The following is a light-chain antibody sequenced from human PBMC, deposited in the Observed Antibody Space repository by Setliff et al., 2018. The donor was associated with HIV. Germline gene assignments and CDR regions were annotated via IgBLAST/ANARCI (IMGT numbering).Light chain of an antibody. Sequence: QSVLTQPPSASGSPGQSVASSCTGTSSDIGSHNHVSWYQQYPGKAPKLMIYELSQRPSGDPDRFSGSKSGNTASLTVSGLQAEDEADYYCASYAGDGVHDISVFGTGTKVTVL. CDR3: ASYAGDGVHDISV. J-gene: IGLJ1*01. CDR1: SSDIGSHNH. CDR2: ELS. V-gene: IGLV2-8*01.